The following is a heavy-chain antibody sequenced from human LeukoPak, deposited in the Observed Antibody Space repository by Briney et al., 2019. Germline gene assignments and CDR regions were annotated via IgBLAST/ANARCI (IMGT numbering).Heavy chain of an antibody. CDR1: GGSISSGSYY. CDR3: ARWEVRLNAFEM. D-gene: IGHD3-10*01. J-gene: IGHJ3*02. V-gene: IGHV4-61*02. Sequence: TSQTLSLTCTVSGGSISSGSYYWSWIRQPAGKGLEWIGRIYTSGSTNYNPSLKSRVTISVDTSKNQFSLKLSSVTAADTAVYYCARWEVRLNAFEMWGQGTMVTVSS. CDR2: IYTSGST.